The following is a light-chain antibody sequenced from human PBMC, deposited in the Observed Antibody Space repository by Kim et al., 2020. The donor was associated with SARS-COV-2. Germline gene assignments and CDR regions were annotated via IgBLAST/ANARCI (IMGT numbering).Light chain of an antibody. CDR3: NSRDSSGNHLV. V-gene: IGLV3-19*01. CDR2: GEN. Sequence: LGQTVRITCQGDSLRSYYASWYQQKPGQAPVFVIYGENNRPSWIPDRFSGSSSGNTASLTITGAQAEDEGDYYCNSRDSSGNHLVFGGGTKVTV. J-gene: IGLJ2*01. CDR1: SLRSYY.